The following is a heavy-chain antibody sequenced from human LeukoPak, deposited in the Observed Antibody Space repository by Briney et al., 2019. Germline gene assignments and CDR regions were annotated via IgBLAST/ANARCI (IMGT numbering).Heavy chain of an antibody. CDR3: ARYGFSSSWQGGWHAFDI. CDR2: INPTVGDT. D-gene: IGHD6-13*01. J-gene: IGHJ3*02. Sequence: ASVKVSCKASGYTLTGYYMHWVRQAPGQGLEWMGIINPTVGDTIYAQKFQGRVTMTRDMSTSTVYMELSSLRPDDTAVYYCARYGFSSSWQGGWHAFDIWGQGTMVTVSS. CDR1: GYTLTGYY. V-gene: IGHV1-46*01.